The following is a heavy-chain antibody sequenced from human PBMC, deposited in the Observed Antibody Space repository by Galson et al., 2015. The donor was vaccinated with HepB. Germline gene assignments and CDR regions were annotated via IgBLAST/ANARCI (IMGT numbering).Heavy chain of an antibody. CDR2: ISSSSSYI. V-gene: IGHV3-21*01. CDR1: GFTFSSYS. CDR3: ARDQEVGGSSWFFDY. J-gene: IGHJ4*02. D-gene: IGHD6-6*01. Sequence: SLRLSCAASGFTFSSYSMNWVRQAPGKGLEWVSSISSSSSYIYYADSVKGRFTISRDNAKNSLYLQMNSLRAEDTAVYYCARDQEVGGSSWFFDYWGQGTLVTVSS.